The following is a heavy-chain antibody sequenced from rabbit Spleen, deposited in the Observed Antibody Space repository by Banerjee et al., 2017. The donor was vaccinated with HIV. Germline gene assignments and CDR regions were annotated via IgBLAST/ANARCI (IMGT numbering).Heavy chain of an antibody. Sequence: QSLEESGGDLVKPGASLTLTCKASGFPFSNKAVMCWVRQAPGKGLEWIACIDTGSRDFTYYATWAKGRFTISKTSSTTVTLQMTSLTAADTATYFCARDTGTSFSTYGMDLWGPGTLVTVS. CDR3: ARDTGTSFSTYGMDL. CDR1: GFPFSNKAV. D-gene: IGHD7-1*01. CDR2: IDTGSRDFT. J-gene: IGHJ6*01. V-gene: IGHV1S40*01.